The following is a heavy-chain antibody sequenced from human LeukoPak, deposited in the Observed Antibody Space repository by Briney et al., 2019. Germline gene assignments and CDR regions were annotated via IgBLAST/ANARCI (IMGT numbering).Heavy chain of an antibody. D-gene: IGHD7-27*01. CDR3: ARPLGKGQDY. Sequence: GRSLRLSCAASGFPFSDYYMTWVRQAPGKGLEWVANIKQDGSEKYYVDSVKGRFTISRDNAKNSLYLQMNSLRAEDTAVYYCARPLGKGQDYWGQGTLVTVSS. J-gene: IGHJ4*01. V-gene: IGHV3-7*03. CDR2: IKQDGSEK. CDR1: GFPFSDYY.